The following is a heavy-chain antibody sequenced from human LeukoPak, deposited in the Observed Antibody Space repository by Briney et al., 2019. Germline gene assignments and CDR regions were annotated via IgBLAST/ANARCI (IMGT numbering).Heavy chain of an antibody. CDR1: GFTFSSYE. CDR2: ISSSCHTI. Sequence: GGSLRLSCAASGFTFSSYEMNWVRQAPGKGLEWVSYISSSCHTIYYADSVKGRFTISRDNAKNSLYLQMNSLRAEDTAVYYCARDLSIAARGGIWGQGTMVTVSS. D-gene: IGHD6-6*01. J-gene: IGHJ3*02. CDR3: ARDLSIAARGGI. V-gene: IGHV3-48*03.